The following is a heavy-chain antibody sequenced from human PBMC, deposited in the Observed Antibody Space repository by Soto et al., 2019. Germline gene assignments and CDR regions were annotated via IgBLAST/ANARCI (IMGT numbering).Heavy chain of an antibody. Sequence: GGSLRLSCAASGFTFSSYGMHWVRQAPGKGLEWVAVISYDGSNKYYADSVKGRFTISRDNSKNTLYLQMNSLRAEDTAVYYCAKDFGATIGNYYYGMDVRGQGTTVTVSS. CDR3: AKDFGATIGNYYYGMDV. V-gene: IGHV3-30*18. CDR2: ISYDGSNK. CDR1: GFTFSSYG. D-gene: IGHD5-12*01. J-gene: IGHJ6*02.